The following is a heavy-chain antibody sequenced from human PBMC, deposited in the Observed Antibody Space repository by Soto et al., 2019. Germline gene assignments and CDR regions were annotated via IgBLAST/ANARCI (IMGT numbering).Heavy chain of an antibody. CDR1: GFTFSSCA. Sequence: GGSLRLSCAASGFTFSSCAMGWVRQAPGKGLEWVSDIIDSGGSTYYADSVKGRFTISRYNAKNSLYLQMNSLRDEDTAVFYCARDGYCVSTTCYFLPDVWGQGTTVTVSS. V-gene: IGHV3-23*01. CDR3: ARDGYCVSTTCYFLPDV. CDR2: IIDSGGST. J-gene: IGHJ6*02. D-gene: IGHD2-2*03.